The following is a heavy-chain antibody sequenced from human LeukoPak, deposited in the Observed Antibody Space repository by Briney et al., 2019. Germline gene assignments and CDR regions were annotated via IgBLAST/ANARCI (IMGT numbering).Heavy chain of an antibody. CDR3: ASDSGRITIFGVVITDVFDY. CDR1: GFTFSTYA. Sequence: GGSLRLSCAASGFTFSTYAMHWVRQAPGKGLEWVAVISYDGSYKYYADSVKGRFTISRDNSKNTLYLQMNGLGAEDTAVYYCASDSGRITIFGVVITDVFDYWGQGTLVTVSS. CDR2: ISYDGSYK. D-gene: IGHD3-3*01. J-gene: IGHJ4*02. V-gene: IGHV3-30-3*01.